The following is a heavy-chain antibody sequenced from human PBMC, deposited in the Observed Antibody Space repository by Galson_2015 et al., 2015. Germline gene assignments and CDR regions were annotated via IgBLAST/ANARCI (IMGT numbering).Heavy chain of an antibody. CDR1: GFSVSSNY. Sequence: SLRLSCAASGFSVSSNYMSWVRQAPGKGLEWVSVIYSGGSKYYADSVKGRFTISRDNSKNTLDLQMNSLRVGDTAVYYCARDSGGSPWGWFDPWGQGTLVTVSS. V-gene: IGHV3-53*01. CDR3: ARDSGGSPWGWFDP. J-gene: IGHJ5*02. CDR2: IYSGGSK. D-gene: IGHD2-15*01.